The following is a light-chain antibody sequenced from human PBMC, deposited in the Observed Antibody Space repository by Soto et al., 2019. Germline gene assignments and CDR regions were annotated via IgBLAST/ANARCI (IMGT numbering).Light chain of an antibody. J-gene: IGKJ1*01. V-gene: IGKV1-39*01. Sequence: DIQMTQSPSSLSASVGDRVTITCRASQSISNFLNWYQQKPGKAPKLLIYAASSFQSGVPSRFSGSGSGTDFTLTISSLQPEDFATYYCQQSYSTPRTFDQGTKVEIK. CDR2: AAS. CDR3: QQSYSTPRT. CDR1: QSISNF.